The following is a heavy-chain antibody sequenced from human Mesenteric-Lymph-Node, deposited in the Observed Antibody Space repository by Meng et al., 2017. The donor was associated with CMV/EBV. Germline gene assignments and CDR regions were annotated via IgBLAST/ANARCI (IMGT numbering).Heavy chain of an antibody. Sequence: GESLKISCAASGIIFSSAWLSWVRQASGKGLEWVGRIKRKTDGGTTEYAAPVKGRFTISRDDSKNTLYLQMNNLKTEDTAVYYCTTVGTVVWTYWGQGTLVTVSS. J-gene: IGHJ4*02. CDR1: GIIFSSAW. CDR3: TTVGTVVWTY. V-gene: IGHV3-15*01. D-gene: IGHD2-15*01. CDR2: IKRKTDGGTT.